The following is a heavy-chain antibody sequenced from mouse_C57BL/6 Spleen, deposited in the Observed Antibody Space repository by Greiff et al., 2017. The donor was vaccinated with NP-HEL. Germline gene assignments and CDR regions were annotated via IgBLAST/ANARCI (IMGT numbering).Heavy chain of an antibody. D-gene: IGHD3-3*01. CDR1: GFTFSSYG. CDR2: ISSGGSYT. J-gene: IGHJ2*01. CDR3: ARHETEGLFDY. Sequence: EVKLMESGGDLVKPGGSLKLSCAASGFTFSSYGMSWVRQTPDKRLEWVATISSGGSYTYYPDSVKGRFTISRDNAKNTLYLQMSSLKSEDTAMYYCARHETEGLFDYWGQGTTLTVSS. V-gene: IGHV5-6*01.